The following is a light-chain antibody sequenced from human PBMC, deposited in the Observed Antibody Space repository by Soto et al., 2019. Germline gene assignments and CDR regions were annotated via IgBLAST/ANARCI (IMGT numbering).Light chain of an antibody. J-gene: IGKJ2*01. CDR1: QVIRNY. CDR2: DIS. CDR3: QQYEELPYT. Sequence: DIKMTQSASSLSASVGDRVTITCQASQVIRNYLNWYLQKPGKAPELLIYDISTLEFGVPSRFGGSGSGTDFTFNITGLQPEDIGTYFCQQYEELPYTFGQGTKLEI. V-gene: IGKV1-33*01.